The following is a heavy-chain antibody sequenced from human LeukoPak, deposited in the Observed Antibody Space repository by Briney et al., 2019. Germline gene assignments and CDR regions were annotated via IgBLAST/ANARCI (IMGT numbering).Heavy chain of an antibody. Sequence: GGSLRLSCAASGFSFSNYWMHWVRQAPGKGLVWVSRISSDGGDTIYADSVKGRFTMSRDNAKNTLYLQMNSLRAEDTAVYYCTSVILYGMDVWGQGTTVTVSS. CDR1: GFSFSNYW. J-gene: IGHJ6*02. CDR3: TSVILYGMDV. V-gene: IGHV3-74*01. D-gene: IGHD2/OR15-2a*01. CDR2: ISSDGGDT.